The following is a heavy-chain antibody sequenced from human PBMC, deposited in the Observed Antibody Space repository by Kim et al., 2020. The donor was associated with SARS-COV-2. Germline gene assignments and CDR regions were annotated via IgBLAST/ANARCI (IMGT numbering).Heavy chain of an antibody. CDR3: AREDMVRGPRFDYYYGMDV. CDR1: GGSISSYY. D-gene: IGHD3-10*01. V-gene: IGHV4-4*07. J-gene: IGHJ6*02. CDR2: IYTSGST. Sequence: SETLSLTCTVSGGSISSYYWSWIRQPAGKGLEWIGRIYTSGSTNYNPSLKSRVTMSVDTSKNQFSLKLSSVTAADTAVYYCAREDMVRGPRFDYYYGMDVWGQGTTVTVSS.